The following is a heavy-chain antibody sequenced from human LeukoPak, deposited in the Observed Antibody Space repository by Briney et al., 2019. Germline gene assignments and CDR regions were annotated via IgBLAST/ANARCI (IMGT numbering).Heavy chain of an antibody. D-gene: IGHD3-22*01. CDR1: GFTFSSYW. J-gene: IGHJ4*02. CDR2: IKSDGSST. Sequence: RAGGSLRLSCAASGFTFSSYWMHWVRQAPGKGLVWVSCIKSDGSSTSYADSVKGRFTISRDNAKNTLYLQMNSLRAEDTAVYYCASGYYDSSGYVGNYWGQGTLVTVSS. V-gene: IGHV3-74*01. CDR3: ASGYYDSSGYVGNY.